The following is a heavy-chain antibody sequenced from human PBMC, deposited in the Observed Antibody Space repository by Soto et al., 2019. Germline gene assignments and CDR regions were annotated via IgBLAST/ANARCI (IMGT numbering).Heavy chain of an antibody. J-gene: IGHJ6*03. V-gene: IGHV1-8*01. CDR2: MNPNSGNT. Sequence: GASVKVSCKASGYTFTSYDINWVRQATGQGLEWMGWMNPNSGNTGYAQKFQGRVTMTRNTSISTAYMELSSLRSEDTAVYYCARDLEYYDFWSGYKSYYMDVWGKGTTVTVSS. D-gene: IGHD3-3*01. CDR1: GYTFTSYD. CDR3: ARDLEYYDFWSGYKSYYMDV.